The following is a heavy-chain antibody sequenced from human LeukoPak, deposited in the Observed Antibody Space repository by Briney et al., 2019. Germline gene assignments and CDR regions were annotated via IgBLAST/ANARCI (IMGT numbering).Heavy chain of an antibody. V-gene: IGHV3-30*02. CDR3: AREELLVVPDGYYMDV. J-gene: IGHJ6*03. CDR1: GFTFSSYG. Sequence: PGGSLRLSCAASGFTFSSYGMHWVRQAPGKGLEWVAFIRYDGSNKYYADSVKGRFTISRDNSKNTLYLQMNSLRAEDTAVYYCAREELLVVPDGYYMDVWGKGTTVTVSS. CDR2: IRYDGSNK. D-gene: IGHD2-2*01.